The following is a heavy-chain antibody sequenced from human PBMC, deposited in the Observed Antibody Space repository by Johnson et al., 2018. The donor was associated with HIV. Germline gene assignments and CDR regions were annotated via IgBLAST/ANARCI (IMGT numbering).Heavy chain of an antibody. CDR2: IHTGGST. CDR3: ARVWSDAFDI. J-gene: IGHJ3*02. V-gene: IGHV3-66*01. CDR1: GSSGFTVSSNY. Sequence: VQLVESGGGVVQPGGSLRLSCVPSGSSGFTVSSNYINWVRQAPGKGLAWVSVIHTGGSTSYADSVKGRFTVSRDNSKNTLFLQMNSLRAEDTAVYYCARVWSDAFDIWGQGTMVTVSS. D-gene: IGHD2-8*02.